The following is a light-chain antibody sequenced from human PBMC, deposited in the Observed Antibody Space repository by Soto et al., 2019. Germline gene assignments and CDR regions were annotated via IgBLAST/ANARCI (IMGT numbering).Light chain of an antibody. V-gene: IGLV2-11*01. CDR1: SSDVGVYNY. CDR3: CSYAGSYTFV. J-gene: IGLJ1*01. Sequence: SALTQPRSVSGSPGQSVTISCTGTSSDVGVYNYVSWYQQYPGKAPKIMIYDVSKRPSGVPDRFSGSKSDNTASLTISGLQAEDEADYYCCSYAGSYTFVFGIGTKGTVL. CDR2: DVS.